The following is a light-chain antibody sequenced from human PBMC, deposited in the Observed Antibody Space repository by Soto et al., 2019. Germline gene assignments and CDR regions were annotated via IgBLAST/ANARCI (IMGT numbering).Light chain of an antibody. Sequence: IVCTLSLATLSLTPGERATLSCRASQSVSSYLAWYQQKPGQAPRLLIYGASSRATGIPDRVSGSGSGTDFNLTIGRLEPEDFRVYYCQQSASSPRTFGQGGIVDIK. J-gene: IGKJ3*01. V-gene: IGKV3-20*01. CDR1: QSVSSY. CDR2: GAS. CDR3: QQSASSPRT.